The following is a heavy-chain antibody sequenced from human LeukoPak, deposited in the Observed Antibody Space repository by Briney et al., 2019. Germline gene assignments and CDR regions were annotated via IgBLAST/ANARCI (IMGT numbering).Heavy chain of an antibody. D-gene: IGHD6-13*01. J-gene: IGHJ6*03. CDR1: GYTFTSYD. V-gene: IGHV1-8*03. Sequence: GASVKVSCKAPGYTFTSYDINWVRQATGQGLEWMGWMNPNSGNTGYAQKFQGRVTITRNTSISTAYMELSSLRSEDTAVYYCARGRYSSGWWSYYYYYMDVWSKGTTVTVSS. CDR3: ARGRYSSGWWSYYYYYMDV. CDR2: MNPNSGNT.